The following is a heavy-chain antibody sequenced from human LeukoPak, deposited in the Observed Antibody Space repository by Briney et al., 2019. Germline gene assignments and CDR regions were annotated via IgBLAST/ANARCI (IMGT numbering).Heavy chain of an antibody. CDR3: ARGRFTMVRGVIITPLGY. D-gene: IGHD3-10*01. Sequence: ASVKVSCKVSGYTLTELSMHWVRQATGQGLEWMGWMNPNSGNTGYAQKFQGRVTMTRNTSISTAYMELSSLRSEDTAVYYCARGRFTMVRGVIITPLGYWGQGTLVTVSS. V-gene: IGHV1-8*01. CDR2: MNPNSGNT. J-gene: IGHJ4*02. CDR1: GYTLTELS.